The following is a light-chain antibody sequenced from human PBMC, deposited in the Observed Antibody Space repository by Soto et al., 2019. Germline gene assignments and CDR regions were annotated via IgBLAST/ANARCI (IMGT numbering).Light chain of an antibody. J-gene: IGKJ4*01. CDR2: WAS. Sequence: DIVMTQSPDSLAVSLGERATINCKSSQSVLYSSNNKNYLAWYQQKPGQPPKLLIYWASTRKSGVPDRFSGSGSGTDFTLTISSLQAEDVAVYYCQQYYSTPLTFGGGTKVVIK. V-gene: IGKV4-1*01. CDR3: QQYYSTPLT. CDR1: QSVLYSSNNKNY.